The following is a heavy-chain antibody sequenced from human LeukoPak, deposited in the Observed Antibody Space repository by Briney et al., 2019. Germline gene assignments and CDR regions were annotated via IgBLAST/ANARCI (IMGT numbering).Heavy chain of an antibody. V-gene: IGHV3-30*18. CDR1: GFTFSSYG. J-gene: IGHJ6*02. CDR2: ISYDGSNK. D-gene: IGHD5-12*01. CDR3: AKEKALVATIGNYYYGMDV. Sequence: GGSLRLSCAASGFTFSSYGMHWVRQAPGKGLEWVAVISYDGSNKYYADSVKGRFTISRDNSKNTLYLQMNSLRAEDTAVYYCAKEKALVATIGNYYYGMDVWGQGTTVTVSS.